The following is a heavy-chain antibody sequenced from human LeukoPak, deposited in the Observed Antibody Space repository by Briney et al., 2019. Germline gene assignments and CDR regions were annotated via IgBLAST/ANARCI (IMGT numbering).Heavy chain of an antibody. CDR3: ARHLVAATPGDY. CDR1: GYSISSGYY. CDR2: IYHSGST. Sequence: SETLSLTCAVSGYSISSGYYRGWIRQPPGKGLEWIGSIYHSGSTYYNPSLKSRVTISVDTSKNQFSLKLSSVTAADTAAYYCARHLVAATPGDYWGQGTLVTVSS. J-gene: IGHJ4*02. V-gene: IGHV4-38-2*01. D-gene: IGHD2-15*01.